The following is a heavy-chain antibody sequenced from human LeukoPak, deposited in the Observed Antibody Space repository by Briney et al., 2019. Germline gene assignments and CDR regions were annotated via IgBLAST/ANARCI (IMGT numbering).Heavy chain of an antibody. Sequence: SETLSLTCTVSGGSISSYYWSWIRQPPGKGLEWIGYIYYSGSTNYNPSLKSRVTISVDTSQNQFSLKLSSVTAADTAVYYCARSGYSYGMGGYYYYYYYMDVWGKGTTVTVSS. V-gene: IGHV4-59*01. CDR2: IYYSGST. CDR3: ARSGYSYGMGGYYYYYYYMDV. D-gene: IGHD5-18*01. CDR1: GGSISSYY. J-gene: IGHJ6*03.